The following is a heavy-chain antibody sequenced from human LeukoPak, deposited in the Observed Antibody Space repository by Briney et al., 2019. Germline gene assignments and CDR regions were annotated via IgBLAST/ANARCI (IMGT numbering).Heavy chain of an antibody. J-gene: IGHJ4*02. CDR3: AKERGSKSLDD. V-gene: IGHV3-30*04. CDR1: GFTFGDYA. CDR2: LSYDGSNK. Sequence: PGRSLRLSCTASGFTFGDYAMSWVRQAPGKGLEWVAVLSYDGSNKYYVDSVKGRFTISRDNSKNTLFLQMNSLRVDDTAVYYCAKERGSKSLDDWGQGTLVTVSS. D-gene: IGHD3-10*01.